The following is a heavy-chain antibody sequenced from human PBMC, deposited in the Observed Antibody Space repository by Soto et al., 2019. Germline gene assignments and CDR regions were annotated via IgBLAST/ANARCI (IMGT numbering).Heavy chain of an antibody. Sequence: SETLSLTCAVSGGSISSGGDSWSWIRQPPGKGLEWIGYIYHSGSTYYNPSLKSRVTISVDRSKNQFSLKLSSVTAADTAVYYCARTESGTFDPRGQGTLVTVSS. V-gene: IGHV4-30-2*01. J-gene: IGHJ5*02. CDR3: ARTESGTFDP. CDR1: GGSISSGGDS. D-gene: IGHD1-7*01. CDR2: IYHSGST.